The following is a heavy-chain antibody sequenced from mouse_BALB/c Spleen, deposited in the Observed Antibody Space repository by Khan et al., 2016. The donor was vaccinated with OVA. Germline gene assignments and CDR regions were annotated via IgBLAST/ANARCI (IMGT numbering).Heavy chain of an antibody. CDR3: ARVKHGSRDSFDY. D-gene: IGHD1-1*01. J-gene: IGHJ2*01. Sequence: QVQLKESGAELMKPGASVKISCKATGYTFSNYWIEWVKQRLGHGLQWIGEILPGSGSTNYNERFKGKATFTSDTSSNTAYMQLNSLTSEDSAVYFCARVKHGSRDSFDYWGQGTILTVSS. CDR1: GYTFSNYW. V-gene: IGHV1-9*01. CDR2: ILPGSGST.